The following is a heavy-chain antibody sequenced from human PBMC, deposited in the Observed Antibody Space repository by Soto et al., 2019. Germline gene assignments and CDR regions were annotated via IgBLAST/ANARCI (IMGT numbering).Heavy chain of an antibody. D-gene: IGHD1-26*01. CDR1: GFTFSTYA. J-gene: IGHJ4*02. Sequence: GGSLRLSCAASGFTFSTYAISWVRQAPGKGLEWVSAISGSGTTTYYVDSVKGRFTISRDNSKNTLHLQMNSLRAEDTAIYYCAKDRQWELRTFDCWGQGTLVTVSS. CDR3: AKDRQWELRTFDC. CDR2: ISGSGTTT. V-gene: IGHV3-23*01.